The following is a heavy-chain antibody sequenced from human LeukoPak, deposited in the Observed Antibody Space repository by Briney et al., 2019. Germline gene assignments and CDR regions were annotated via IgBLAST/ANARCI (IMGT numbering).Heavy chain of an antibody. CDR2: IYHSGST. V-gene: IGHV4-30-2*01. Sequence: SETLSLTCTVSGGSISSGGYYWSWIRQPPGKGLEWIGYIYHSGSTYYNPSLKSRVTISVDRSKNQFSLKLSSVTAADTAVYYCARDGPTYYYDSSGYQHHAFDIWGQGTMVTVSS. CDR1: GGSISSGGYY. D-gene: IGHD3-22*01. CDR3: ARDGPTYYYDSSGYQHHAFDI. J-gene: IGHJ3*02.